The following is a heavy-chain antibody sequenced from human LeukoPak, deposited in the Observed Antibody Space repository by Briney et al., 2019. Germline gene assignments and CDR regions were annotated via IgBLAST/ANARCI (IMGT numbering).Heavy chain of an antibody. Sequence: SVRVSCKASGGTFGSYAISWVRQAPGQGLEWMGGIIPIFGTANYAQKFQGRVTITADGSTSTAYMELSSLRSEDTAVYYCARAPKDLDSSSWYPRYYYYGMDVWGQGTTVTVSS. CDR2: IIPIFGTA. J-gene: IGHJ6*02. CDR3: ARAPKDLDSSSWYPRYYYYGMDV. D-gene: IGHD6-13*01. V-gene: IGHV1-69*13. CDR1: GGTFGSYA.